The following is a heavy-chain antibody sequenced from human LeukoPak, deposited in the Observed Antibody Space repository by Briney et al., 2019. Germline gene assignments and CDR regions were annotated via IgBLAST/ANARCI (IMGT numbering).Heavy chain of an antibody. J-gene: IGHJ4*02. D-gene: IGHD1-26*01. CDR3: AKDRGSMRQWELVFDY. V-gene: IGHV3-30*18. CDR1: GFTFSSYG. Sequence: GGSLRLSCAASGFTFSSYGMHWVRQAPGKGLEWVAVISYDGSNKYYADSVKGRFTISRDNSKNTLYLQMSSLRAEDTAVYYCAKDRGSMRQWELVFDYWGQGTLVTVSS. CDR2: ISYDGSNK.